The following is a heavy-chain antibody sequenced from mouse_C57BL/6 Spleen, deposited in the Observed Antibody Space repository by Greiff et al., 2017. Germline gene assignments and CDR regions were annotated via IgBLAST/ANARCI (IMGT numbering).Heavy chain of an antibody. Sequence: EVQVVESGEGLVKPGGSLKLSCAASGFTFSSYAMSWVRQTPEKRLEWVAYISSGGDYIYYADTVKGRFTISRDNARNTLYLQMSSLKSEDTAMYYCTRYYDYGDYAMDYWGQGTSVTVSS. D-gene: IGHD2-4*01. CDR1: GFTFSSYA. V-gene: IGHV5-9-1*02. J-gene: IGHJ4*01. CDR2: ISSGGDYI. CDR3: TRYYDYGDYAMDY.